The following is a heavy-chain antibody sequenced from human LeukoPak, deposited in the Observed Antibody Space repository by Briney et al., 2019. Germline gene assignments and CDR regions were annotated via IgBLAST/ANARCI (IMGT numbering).Heavy chain of an antibody. CDR2: IAWNSGNT. V-gene: IGHV3-9*01. CDR3: GKDMNSYGSGSSYNPWGPFDS. Sequence: GRSLRLSCAASGFTFDNYAMHWVRQAPGKGLEWVSGIAWNSGNTGFADSVKGRFTISRDNAENSLYLQMNSLTPEDTAFYFCGKDMNSYGSGSSYNPWGPFDSWGQGTLVTVSS. J-gene: IGHJ4*02. CDR1: GFTFDNYA. D-gene: IGHD3-10*01.